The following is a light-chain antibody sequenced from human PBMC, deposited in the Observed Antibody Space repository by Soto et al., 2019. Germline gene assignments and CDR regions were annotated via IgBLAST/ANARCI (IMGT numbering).Light chain of an antibody. CDR1: QGIGIT. CDR2: GAS. V-gene: IGKV3-15*01. Sequence: IVMTQSPATLSVSPGERVTLSCRASQGIGITLAWYQQKPGQTPRLLIYGASTRATGIPARFSGSGSGTEFTLTINSRQSDDSAVYYCKRYNDWPLTFGGGTKVELK. J-gene: IGKJ4*01. CDR3: KRYNDWPLT.